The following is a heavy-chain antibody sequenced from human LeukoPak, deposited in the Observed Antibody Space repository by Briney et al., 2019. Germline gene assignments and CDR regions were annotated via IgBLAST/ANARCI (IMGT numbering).Heavy chain of an antibody. J-gene: IGHJ4*02. CDR2: ISGSGGST. CDR1: GFTFSSYA. Sequence: PGGSLRLSCAASGFTFSSYAMSWVRQAPGKGLEWVSAISGSGGSTYYADSVKGRFTISRDNSKNTLYLQMNSLGAQDTAVYYCAKGPEAYVWGSYRDYWGQGTLVTVSS. V-gene: IGHV3-23*01. D-gene: IGHD3-16*02. CDR3: AKGPEAYVWGSYRDY.